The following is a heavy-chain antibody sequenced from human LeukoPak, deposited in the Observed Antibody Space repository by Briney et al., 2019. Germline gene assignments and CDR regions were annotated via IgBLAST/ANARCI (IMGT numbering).Heavy chain of an antibody. CDR3: ARIPMVRGVKGWFDP. CDR2: ISAYNGNT. V-gene: IGHV1-18*01. J-gene: IGHJ5*02. CDR1: GYTFTSYG. D-gene: IGHD3-10*01. Sequence: ASVKVSCKASGYTFTSYGISWVRQAPGQGLEWMGWISAYNGNTNYAQKLQGRVTMTTDTSTSTAYMELRSLRSDDTAVYYCARIPMVRGVKGWFDPWGQGTLATVSS.